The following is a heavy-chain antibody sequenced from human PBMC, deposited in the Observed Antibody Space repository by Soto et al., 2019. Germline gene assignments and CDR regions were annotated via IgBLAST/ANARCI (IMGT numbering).Heavy chain of an antibody. CDR2: ISSSGSTI. D-gene: IGHD1-26*01. CDR1: VFTFSDYY. J-gene: IGHJ3*02. V-gene: IGHV3-11*01. Sequence: LRLSCSASVFTFSDYYMSWIRQAPGTGLEWVSYISSSGSTIYYADSVKGRFTISRDNAKNSLYLQMNSLRAEDTAVYYCARGVWVGATTGHDAFDIWGQGTMVTVSS. CDR3: ARGVWVGATTGHDAFDI.